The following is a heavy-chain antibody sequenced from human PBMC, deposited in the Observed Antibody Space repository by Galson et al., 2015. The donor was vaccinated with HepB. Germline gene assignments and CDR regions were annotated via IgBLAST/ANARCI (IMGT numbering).Heavy chain of an antibody. Sequence: SVKVSCKASGYTFTSYAMNWVRQAPGQGLEWMGWINTNTGNPTYAQGFTGRFVFSLDTSVSTAYLQISSLKAEDTAVYYCARAEVLLWFGESIAHFDYWGQGTLVTVSS. CDR3: ARAEVLLWFGESIAHFDY. J-gene: IGHJ4*02. CDR2: INTNTGNP. D-gene: IGHD3-10*01. CDR1: GYTFTSYA. V-gene: IGHV7-4-1*02.